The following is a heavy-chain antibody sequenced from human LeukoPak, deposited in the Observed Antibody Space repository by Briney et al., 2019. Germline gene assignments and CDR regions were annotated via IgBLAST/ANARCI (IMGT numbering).Heavy chain of an antibody. J-gene: IGHJ5*02. V-gene: IGHV4-34*01. CDR3: ARMVRGVRFYNWFDP. CDR1: GGSFSGYY. CDR2: INHSGST. Sequence: KTSETLSLTCAVYGGSFSGYYWSWIRQPPGKGLEWIGEINHSGSTNYNPSLKSRVTISADTSKNQFSLKLSSVTAADTAVYYCARMVRGVRFYNWFDPWGQGTLVTVSS. D-gene: IGHD3-10*01.